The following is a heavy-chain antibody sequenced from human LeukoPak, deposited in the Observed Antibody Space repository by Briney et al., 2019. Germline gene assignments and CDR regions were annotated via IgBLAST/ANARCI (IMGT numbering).Heavy chain of an antibody. J-gene: IGHJ3*02. CDR1: GFSFSTHS. Sequence: PGGSLTLSCAASGFSFSTHSMNWVRQAPGKGLEWVSYISHTANDIYYGESVRGRFTISRDNAKNSVYLQMHSLRAEDTAVYYCAGDGTGVLPGDAFDIWSQGTMVTVSS. D-gene: IGHD1-1*01. V-gene: IGHV3-21*05. CDR2: ISHTANDI. CDR3: AGDGTGVLPGDAFDI.